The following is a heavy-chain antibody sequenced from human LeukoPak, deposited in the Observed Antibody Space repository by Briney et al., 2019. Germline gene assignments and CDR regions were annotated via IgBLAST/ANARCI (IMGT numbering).Heavy chain of an antibody. CDR3: AKAVFSDGGYYYYGMDV. J-gene: IGHJ6*02. Sequence: GGSLRLSCAASGFTFSSYAMSWVRQAPGKRLEWVSAISGSGGSTYYADSVKGRFTISRDNSKNTLYPQMNSLRAEDTAVYYCAKAVFSDGGYYYYGMDVWGQGTTVTVSS. D-gene: IGHD6-19*01. CDR1: GFTFSSYA. V-gene: IGHV3-23*01. CDR2: ISGSGGST.